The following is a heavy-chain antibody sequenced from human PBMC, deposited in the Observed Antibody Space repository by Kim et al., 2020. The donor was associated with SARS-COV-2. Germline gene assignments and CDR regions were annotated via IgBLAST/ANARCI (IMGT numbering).Heavy chain of an antibody. V-gene: IGHV1-2*02. J-gene: IGHJ4*02. CDR2: INPNSGGT. CDR1: GYTFTGYY. CDR3: ARVPEYSSSWYDY. D-gene: IGHD6-13*01. Sequence: ASVKVSCKTSGYTFTGYYIHWVRQAPGQGLEWMGWINPNSGGTNYAQSFQGRVTMTRDTSISTAYMELSRLRSDDTAVYYCARVPEYSSSWYDYWGQGTLVTVSS.